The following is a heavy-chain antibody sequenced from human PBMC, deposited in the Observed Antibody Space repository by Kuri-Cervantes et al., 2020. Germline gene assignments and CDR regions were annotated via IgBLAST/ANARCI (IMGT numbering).Heavy chain of an antibody. CDR2: IDVNSSNV. CDR3: ARGRYYYDSSRDGSPPH. J-gene: IGHJ4*02. CDR1: GFTFSAYS. Sequence: GESLKISCTTSGFTFSAYSMTWVRQAPGKGLEWISYIDVNSSNVTYADSVKGRFSMSRDNDKNSVFLQMSSLRAEDTAVYYCARGRYYYDSSRDGSPPHWGQGTLVTVSS. V-gene: IGHV3-48*01. D-gene: IGHD3-22*01.